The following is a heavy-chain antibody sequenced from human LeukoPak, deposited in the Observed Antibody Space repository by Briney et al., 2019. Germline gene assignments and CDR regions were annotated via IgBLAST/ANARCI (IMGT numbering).Heavy chain of an antibody. Sequence: PGGSLRLSCAASGFTFSSYWMSWVRQAPGKGLEWVANIKQDGSEKYYVDSVKGRFTISRDNAKNSLYLQMNSLRAEDTAVYYCARTASGYYSGNFDYWGQGTLVTVSS. J-gene: IGHJ4*02. V-gene: IGHV3-7*01. D-gene: IGHD3-9*01. CDR2: IKQDGSEK. CDR1: GFTFSSYW. CDR3: ARTASGYYSGNFDY.